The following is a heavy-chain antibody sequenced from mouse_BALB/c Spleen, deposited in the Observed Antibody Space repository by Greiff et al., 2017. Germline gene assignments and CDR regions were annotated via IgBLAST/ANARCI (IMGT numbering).Heavy chain of an antibody. D-gene: IGHD2-3*01. Sequence: EVNVVESGGGLVQPGGSRKLSCAASGFTFSSFGMHWVRQAPEKGLEWVAYISSGSSTIYYADTVKGRFTISRDNPKNTLFLQMTSLRSEDTAMYYCARSGDGYRFAYWGQGTLVTVSA. CDR3: ARSGDGYRFAY. V-gene: IGHV5-17*02. CDR1: GFTFSSFG. CDR2: ISSGSSTI. J-gene: IGHJ3*01.